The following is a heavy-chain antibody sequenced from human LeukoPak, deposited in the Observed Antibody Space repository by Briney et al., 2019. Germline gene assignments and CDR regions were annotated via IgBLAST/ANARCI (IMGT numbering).Heavy chain of an antibody. D-gene: IGHD3-22*01. CDR1: VYTFTSYG. V-gene: IGHV1-18*01. CDR3: ARVSGVDYYDSSGYYYSHFDY. Sequence: ASLKVSCKASVYTFTSYGISWVRQAPGQGLEWIGWISAYNGNTNYAQKLQGRVTMTTDTSTSTAYMELRSLRSDDTAVYYCARVSGVDYYDSSGYYYSHFDYWGQGTLVTVSS. J-gene: IGHJ4*02. CDR2: ISAYNGNT.